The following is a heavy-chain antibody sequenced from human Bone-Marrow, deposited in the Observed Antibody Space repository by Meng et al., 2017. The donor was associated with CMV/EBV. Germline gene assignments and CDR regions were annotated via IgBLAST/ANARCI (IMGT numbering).Heavy chain of an antibody. CDR3: ASVDYVWGSYRYTASTSDY. CDR2: ISSSSSYI. Sequence: GGSLRLSCAASGFTFSSYSMNWVRQAPGKGLEWVSSISSSSSYIYYADSVKGRFTIYRDNAKNSLYLQMNSLRAEDTAVYYCASVDYVWGSYRYTASTSDYWGQGTLVTVSS. CDR1: GFTFSSYS. V-gene: IGHV3-21*01. D-gene: IGHD3-16*02. J-gene: IGHJ4*02.